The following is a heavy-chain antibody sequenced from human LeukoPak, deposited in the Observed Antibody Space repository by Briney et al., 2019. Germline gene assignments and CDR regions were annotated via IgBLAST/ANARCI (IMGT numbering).Heavy chain of an antibody. CDR3: ARGLVRLIDFDY. V-gene: IGHV1-2*02. J-gene: IGHJ4*02. D-gene: IGHD6-19*01. Sequence: ASVKVSCKASGYNFLTHGISWVRQAPGQGLEWMGWINPNSGGTNYAQKFQGRVTMTRDTSISTAYMELSRLRSDDTAVYYCARGLVRLIDFDYWGQGTLVTVSS. CDR2: INPNSGGT. CDR1: GYNFLTHG.